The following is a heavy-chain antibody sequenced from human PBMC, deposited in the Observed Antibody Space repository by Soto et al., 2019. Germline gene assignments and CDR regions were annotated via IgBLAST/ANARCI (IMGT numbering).Heavy chain of an antibody. CDR2: IWYDGSNK. V-gene: IGHV3-33*01. CDR1: GFTFSSYG. D-gene: IGHD6-19*01. Sequence: QVQLVESGGGVVQPGRSLRLSCAASGFTFSSYGMHWVRQAPGKGLEWVAVIWYDGSNKYYADSVKGRFTISRDNSKNRLYLQMNSLRAEDTAVYYCARGYSSGWNFDYWGQGTLVTVSS. J-gene: IGHJ4*02. CDR3: ARGYSSGWNFDY.